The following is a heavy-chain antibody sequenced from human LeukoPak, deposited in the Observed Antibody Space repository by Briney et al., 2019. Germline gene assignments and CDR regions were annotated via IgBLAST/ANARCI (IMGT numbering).Heavy chain of an antibody. CDR1: GFTLTKYG. CDR3: AKDRHDFWSGTLDY. D-gene: IGHD3-3*01. J-gene: IGHJ4*02. Sequence: GGSLRLSCAASGFTLTKYGMHWVRQAPGKGLDWVAVISYDGSSKYYADSVKGRFTISRDNSKNTLYLQMNSLRAEDTAVYYCAKDRHDFWSGTLDYWGQGTLVTVSS. CDR2: ISYDGSSK. V-gene: IGHV3-30-3*01.